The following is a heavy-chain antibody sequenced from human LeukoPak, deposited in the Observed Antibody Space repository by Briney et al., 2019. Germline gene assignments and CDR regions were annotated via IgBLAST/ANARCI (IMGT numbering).Heavy chain of an antibody. D-gene: IGHD3/OR15-3a*01. CDR3: ARGGRTGITYYSYYYKDV. Sequence: ASVNVSCKASGGTFSSYAISWVRQATGQGLEGMGWMNPNSGNTGYAQKFQGRVTIPRNTSISTAYMELSSLRSEDTAMYYCARGGRTGITYYSYYYKDVWRKAPTVTVSS. J-gene: IGHJ6*03. CDR2: MNPNSGNT. V-gene: IGHV1-8*03. CDR1: GGTFSSYA.